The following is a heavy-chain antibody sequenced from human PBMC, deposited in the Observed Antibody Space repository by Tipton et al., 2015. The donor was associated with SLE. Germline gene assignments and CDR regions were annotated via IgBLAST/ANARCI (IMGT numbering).Heavy chain of an antibody. CDR2: ISYDGSNK. V-gene: IGHV3-30*04. CDR3: AKDHSVLGLYSFDY. J-gene: IGHJ4*02. D-gene: IGHD7-27*01. CDR1: GFTFTTYA. Sequence: SLRLSCAASGFTFTTYAMHWVRQAPGKGLEWVAVISYDGSNKYYADSVKGRFTISRDNSKNTLYLQMSSLRVEDTAFYYCAKDHSVLGLYSFDYWGQGTLVTVSS.